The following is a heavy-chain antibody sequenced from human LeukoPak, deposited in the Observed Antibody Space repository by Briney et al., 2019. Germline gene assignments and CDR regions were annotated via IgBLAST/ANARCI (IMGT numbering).Heavy chain of an antibody. D-gene: IGHD3-16*01. CDR2: ISGSGGST. CDR3: AKGYYDYVWGSYYFDY. Sequence: GGSLRLSCAASGFTFSSYAMSWVRQAPGKGLEWVSAISGSGGSTYYADSVKGRFTISRDNSRDMLYLQMNSLRAEDTAVYYCAKGYYDYVWGSYYFDYWGQGTLVTVSS. CDR1: GFTFSSYA. V-gene: IGHV3-23*01. J-gene: IGHJ4*02.